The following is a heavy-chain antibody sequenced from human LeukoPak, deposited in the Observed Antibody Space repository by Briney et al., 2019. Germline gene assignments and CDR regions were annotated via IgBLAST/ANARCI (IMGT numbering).Heavy chain of an antibody. V-gene: IGHV3-30*04. CDR2: IPYDGSNK. CDR3: ARDGNIGYCSSTSCYGYFDY. CDR1: GFTFSSYA. Sequence: GRSLRLSCAASGFTFSSYAMHWVRQAPGKGLEWVAVIPYDGSNKYYADSVKGRFTISRDNSKNTLYLQMNSLRAEDTAVYYCARDGNIGYCSSTSCYGYFDYWGQGTLVTVSS. J-gene: IGHJ4*02. D-gene: IGHD2-2*01.